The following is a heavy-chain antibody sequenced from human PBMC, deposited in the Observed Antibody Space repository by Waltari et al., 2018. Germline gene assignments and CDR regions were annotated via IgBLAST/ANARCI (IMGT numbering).Heavy chain of an antibody. CDR2: IIPIFGTA. J-gene: IGHJ4*02. V-gene: IGHV1-69*01. CDR1: GGTFRSYA. D-gene: IGHD1-20*01. Sequence: QVQLVQSGAVVKTPGSSVKVSCKASGGTFRSYAISWVRQAPGQGLEWRGGIIPIFGTANYAQKFQGRVTITADESTSTAYMELSSLRSEDTAVYYCASITGGYYFDYWGQGTLVTVSS. CDR3: ASITGGYYFDY.